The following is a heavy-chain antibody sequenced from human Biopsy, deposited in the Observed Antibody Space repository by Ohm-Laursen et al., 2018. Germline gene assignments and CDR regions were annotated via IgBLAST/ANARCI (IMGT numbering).Heavy chain of an antibody. J-gene: IGHJ6*02. CDR2: FDLDDGET. Sequence: ASVSASCKVSGYRLTELSMYWARQAPGKGLEWMGSFDLDDGETINVQRFQGRVTMTADTSTDAAYMEMSDLRCDATAVYYCATNIRGGELEPWKGHCYGMDVWGQGTSVTVSS. D-gene: IGHD1-1*01. CDR3: ATNIRGGELEPWKGHCYGMDV. CDR1: GYRLTELS. V-gene: IGHV1-24*01.